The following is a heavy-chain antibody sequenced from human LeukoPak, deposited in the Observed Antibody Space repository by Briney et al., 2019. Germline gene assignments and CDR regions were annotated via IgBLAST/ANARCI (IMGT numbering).Heavy chain of an antibody. CDR3: ARGISYYDSSGYPPFDY. V-gene: IGHV4-61*01. CDR2: IYYSGST. Sequence: PSETLSLTCTVSGGSVSSGSYYWSWIRQPPGKGLEWIGYIYYSGSTNYNPSLKSRVTISVDTSKNQFSLKLSSVTAADTAVYYCARGISYYDSSGYPPFDYWGQGTLVTVSS. J-gene: IGHJ4*02. CDR1: GGSVSSGSYY. D-gene: IGHD3-22*01.